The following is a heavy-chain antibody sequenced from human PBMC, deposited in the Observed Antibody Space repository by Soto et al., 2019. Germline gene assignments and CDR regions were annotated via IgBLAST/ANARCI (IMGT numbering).Heavy chain of an antibody. J-gene: IGHJ6*02. CDR1: GLSLRTTGVG. CDR3: VQSRCGGDCLEIYSSHAYNGLDV. CDR2: LYWDDDK. V-gene: IGHV2-5*02. D-gene: IGHD2-21*02. Sequence: QVTLKESGPTLVKPTQTLTLTCTVSGLSLRTTGVGVGWVRQPPGKALEWLALLYWDDDKRYSPSLRSRLTLAKDISEKQVVLTMTNMDTVDKATYYCVQSRCGGDCLEIYSSHAYNGLDVWGQGTTVTVSS.